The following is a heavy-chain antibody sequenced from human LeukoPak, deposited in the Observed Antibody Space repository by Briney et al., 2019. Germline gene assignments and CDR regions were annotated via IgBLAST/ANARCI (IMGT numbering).Heavy chain of an antibody. Sequence: GGSLRLSCAASGFTFSSYSMNWVRQAPGKGLEWVSSISSSTSYIYYADSVKGRFTISRDNAKNSLYLRMNSLRAEDTAVYYCASGGYYYDSSGYKGYDYWGQGTLVTVSS. V-gene: IGHV3-21*01. CDR3: ASGGYYYDSSGYKGYDY. CDR2: ISSSTSYI. J-gene: IGHJ4*02. D-gene: IGHD3-22*01. CDR1: GFTFSSYS.